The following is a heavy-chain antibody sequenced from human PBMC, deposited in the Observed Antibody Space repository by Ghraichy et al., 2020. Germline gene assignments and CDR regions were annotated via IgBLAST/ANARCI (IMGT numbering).Heavy chain of an antibody. CDR1: GFTVSSNY. J-gene: IGHJ3*02. CDR3: ARGTYYYDSSGPRPMWAFDI. D-gene: IGHD3-22*01. V-gene: IGHV3-66*01. Sequence: GGSLRLSCAASGFTVSSNYMSWVRQAPGKGLEWVSVIYSGGSAYYADSVKGRFTISRDNSKNTLYLQMNSLRAEDTAVYYCARGTYYYDSSGPRPMWAFDIWGQGTMVTVSS. CDR2: IYSGGSA.